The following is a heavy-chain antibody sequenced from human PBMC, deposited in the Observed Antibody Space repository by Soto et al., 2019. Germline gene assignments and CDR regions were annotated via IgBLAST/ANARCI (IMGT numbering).Heavy chain of an antibody. D-gene: IGHD1-20*01. Sequence: QLQLQESGPGLVKPSETLSLTCTVSGGSISSSSYYWGWIRQPPGKGLEWIGSIYYSGSTYYNPSLKGRVTISVDTSKNQFSLKLSSVTAADTAVYYCARHRSLITGPGFDYWGQGTLVTVSS. CDR2: IYYSGST. CDR3: ARHRSLITGPGFDY. V-gene: IGHV4-39*01. J-gene: IGHJ4*02. CDR1: GGSISSSSYY.